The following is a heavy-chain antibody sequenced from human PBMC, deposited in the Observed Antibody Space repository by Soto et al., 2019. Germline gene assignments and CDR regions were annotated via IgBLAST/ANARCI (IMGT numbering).Heavy chain of an antibody. J-gene: IGHJ4*02. D-gene: IGHD3-22*01. Sequence: GASVKVSCKASGYTFSNYGISWVRQAPGQGLEWMGWIRPYNANTNYAQKFQGRVSMTSDTSTRTAYMELRSLRSDDTAVYYCARDISYSDRSGSYYALDNWGQGTLVTVSS. CDR2: IRPYNANT. CDR3: ARDISYSDRSGSYYALDN. V-gene: IGHV1-18*01. CDR1: GYTFSNYG.